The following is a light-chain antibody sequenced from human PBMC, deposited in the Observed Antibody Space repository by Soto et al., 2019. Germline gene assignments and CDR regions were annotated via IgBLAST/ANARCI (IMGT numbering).Light chain of an antibody. CDR2: EVN. J-gene: IGLJ1*01. V-gene: IGLV2-8*01. CDR1: SSDVGVYDF. CDR3: LSYAGRTTLV. Sequence: QSVLTQPPSASGSRGQSVTISCTGTSSDVGVYDFVSWYQQHPGKAPRLIISEVNKRPSGVPDRFSGSKSGNTASLTVSGLQAEDEAEYYGLSYAGRTTLVFGTGTKLTVL.